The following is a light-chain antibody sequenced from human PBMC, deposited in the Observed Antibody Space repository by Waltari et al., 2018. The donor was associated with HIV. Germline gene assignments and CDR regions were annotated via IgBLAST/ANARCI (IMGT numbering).Light chain of an antibody. J-gene: IGKJ1*01. CDR1: QDISSW. V-gene: IGKV1D-12*01. CDR3: QQGNSFPWT. Sequence: DTQMTQSPSSVSASVGDRVTITCRASQDISSWLAWYQQRPGKAPEVLIYAASSLQSGVPSRFSGNGSGTDFILTISSLQPEDVATYFCQQGNSFPWTFGQGTKVEIK. CDR2: AAS.